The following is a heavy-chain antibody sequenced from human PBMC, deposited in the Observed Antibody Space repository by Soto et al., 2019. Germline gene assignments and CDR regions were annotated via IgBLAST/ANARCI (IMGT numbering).Heavy chain of an antibody. CDR1: GVTFGSSA. V-gene: IGHV3-23*01. D-gene: IGHD1-26*01. J-gene: IGHJ4*02. Sequence: GGSLRLSCAAAGVTFGSSAMSLVLQAPGKGLEWVSAISASGYTTYYTDSVKGRFTISRDNSKNTLYLQVNSLRAEDTALYYCAKGYISMGYFDCWGQGTLVTVSS. CDR2: ISASGYTT. CDR3: AKGYISMGYFDC.